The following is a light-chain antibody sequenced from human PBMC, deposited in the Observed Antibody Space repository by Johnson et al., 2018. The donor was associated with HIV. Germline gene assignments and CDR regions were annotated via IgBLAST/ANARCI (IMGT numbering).Light chain of an antibody. J-gene: IGLJ1*01. CDR2: ENN. Sequence: HSVLTQPPSVSAAPGQKVIISCSGSSSNIGKNYVSWYQQVPGTAPKLLIYENNKRPSGIPDRFSGSKSGTSATLGITGLQTGDEADYYCGTWDSSLSAGVFGTVTKVTVL. V-gene: IGLV1-51*02. CDR1: SSNIGKNY. CDR3: GTWDSSLSAGV.